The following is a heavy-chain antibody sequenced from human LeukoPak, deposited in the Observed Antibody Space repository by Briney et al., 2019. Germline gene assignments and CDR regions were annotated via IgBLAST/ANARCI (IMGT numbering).Heavy chain of an antibody. V-gene: IGHV3-7*01. Sequence: GGSLRLSCAASGFTFSIYWMSWVRQAPGKGLEWVANINQGGSETYYVDSVMGRFTISRDNTKNSLFLEMNSLRADDTAVYYCAKTAGTGPVDSWGQGILVTVSS. J-gene: IGHJ4*02. CDR3: AKTAGTGPVDS. D-gene: IGHD3-10*01. CDR1: GFTFSIYW. CDR2: INQGGSET.